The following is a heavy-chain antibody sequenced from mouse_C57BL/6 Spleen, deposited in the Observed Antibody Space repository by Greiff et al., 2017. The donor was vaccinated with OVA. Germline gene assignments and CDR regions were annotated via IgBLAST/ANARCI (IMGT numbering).Heavy chain of an antibody. CDR1: GYTFTSYW. D-gene: IGHD2-4*01. Sequence: QVQLQQPGAELVKPGASVKLSCKASGYTFTSYWMQWVKQRPGQGLEWIGEIDPSDGYTNYNQKFKGKATLTVDTSSSTAYMQLSSLTSEVSAVYYCARRGGLRGGYFDYWGQGTTLTVSS. V-gene: IGHV1-50*01. CDR3: ARRGGLRGGYFDY. CDR2: IDPSDGYT. J-gene: IGHJ2*01.